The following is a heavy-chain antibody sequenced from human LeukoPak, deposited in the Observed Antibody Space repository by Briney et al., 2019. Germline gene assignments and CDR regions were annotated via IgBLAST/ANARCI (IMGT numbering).Heavy chain of an antibody. CDR1: GFSFSSYV. CDR3: VRDGRAVAGLTA. CDR2: IYTGGTT. D-gene: IGHD6-19*01. V-gene: IGHV3-53*01. Sequence: GGSLRLSCAASGFSFSSYVMSWVRQAPGKGPEWVSVIYTGGTTFYADSVKGRFTISRDNPKNTLYLQMNSLRAEDTAVYYCVRDGRAVAGLTAWGQGTLVTVSS. J-gene: IGHJ5*02.